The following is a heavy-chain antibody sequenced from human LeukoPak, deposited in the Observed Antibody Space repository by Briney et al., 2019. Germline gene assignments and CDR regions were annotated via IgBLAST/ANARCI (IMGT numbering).Heavy chain of an antibody. Sequence: GGSLRLSCAASGFTFSSYAMSWVRQAPGKGLEWVGFIRSKAYGGTTEYAASVEGRFTISRDDSRGIAYLQMNSLKTEDTAFYYCTRGPILLWIHNGMDVWGQGTTVTVSS. CDR2: IRSKAYGGTT. CDR3: TRGPILLWIHNGMDV. D-gene: IGHD2/OR15-2a*01. V-gene: IGHV3-49*04. J-gene: IGHJ6*02. CDR1: GFTFSSYA.